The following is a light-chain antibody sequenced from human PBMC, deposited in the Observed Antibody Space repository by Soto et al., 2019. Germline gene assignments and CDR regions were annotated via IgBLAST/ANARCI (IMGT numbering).Light chain of an antibody. CDR3: QQSYNSPPIT. V-gene: IGKV1-39*01. Sequence: DIQMTQSPSTLSASVGDRATITCRASQSISSWLAWYQQKPGKAPKLLIYAASSLQSGVPSTFSGSGSGTDFTLTITSLKPEDLATYYCQQSYNSPPITFGQGTRLEIK. J-gene: IGKJ5*01. CDR2: AAS. CDR1: QSISSW.